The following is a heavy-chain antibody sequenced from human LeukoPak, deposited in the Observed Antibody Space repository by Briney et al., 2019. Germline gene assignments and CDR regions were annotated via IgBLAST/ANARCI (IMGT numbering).Heavy chain of an antibody. CDR1: GYTFTSYD. Sequence: ASVKVSCKASGYTFTSYDINWVRQATGQGLEWMGWMNPNSGNTGYAQKFQGRVTMTRNTSISTAYMELSSLRSEDTAVYYCARAPWRDGYNYWDYWGQGTLVTVSS. D-gene: IGHD5-24*01. CDR3: ARAPWRDGYNYWDY. CDR2: MNPNSGNT. J-gene: IGHJ4*02. V-gene: IGHV1-8*01.